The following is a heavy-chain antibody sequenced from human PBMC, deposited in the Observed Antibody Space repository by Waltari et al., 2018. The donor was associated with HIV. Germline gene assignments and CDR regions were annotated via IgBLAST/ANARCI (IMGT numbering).Heavy chain of an antibody. J-gene: IGHJ4*02. CDR2: MLYSGTT. Sequence: QLQLQESGPGLVKPSETFSPPCRVLGGPVSSPVHSGNWIRQPPGKGLEWIGRMLYSGTTNYSPSLESRVTISRDTSKNQFSLKLNSVTAADAAVYYCARGPDNAKVGYWGQGILVTVSS. CDR3: ARGPDNAKVGY. CDR1: GGPVSSPVHS. V-gene: IGHV4-61*08. D-gene: IGHD1-26*01.